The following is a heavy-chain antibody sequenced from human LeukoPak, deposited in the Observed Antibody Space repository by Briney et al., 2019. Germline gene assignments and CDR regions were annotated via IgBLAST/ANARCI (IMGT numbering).Heavy chain of an antibody. D-gene: IGHD3-22*01. CDR3: ARGISMMIVAPGY. J-gene: IGHJ4*02. CDR2: IYSNNTT. CDR1: GFTVNNNY. V-gene: IGHV3-53*01. Sequence: GGSLRLSCAASGFTVNNNYMTWVRQAPGKGLEWVSVIYSNNTTYYADSVKGRFTISRDSSKNTLYLQMDSLRAEDTAVYYRARGISMMIVAPGYWGQGTLVTVSS.